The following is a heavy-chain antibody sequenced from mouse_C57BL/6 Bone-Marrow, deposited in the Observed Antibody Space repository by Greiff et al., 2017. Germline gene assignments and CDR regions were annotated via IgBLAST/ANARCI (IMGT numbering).Heavy chain of an antibody. Sequence: LQQSGGGLVQPGGSMKLSCVASGFTFSNYWMNWVRQTPETGLEWVAQIRLKSDNYATHYAESVKGRFTISRDDAKSSVYLQMNNLRAEDTGIYYCSYDAMDYWGQGTSVTVSS. D-gene: IGHD6-5*01. CDR3: SYDAMDY. V-gene: IGHV6-3*01. CDR1: GFTFSNYW. CDR2: IRLKSDNYAT. J-gene: IGHJ4*01.